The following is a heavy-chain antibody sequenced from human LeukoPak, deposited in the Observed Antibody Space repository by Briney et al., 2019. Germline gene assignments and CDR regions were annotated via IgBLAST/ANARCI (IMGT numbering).Heavy chain of an antibody. D-gene: IGHD2-2*01. J-gene: IGHJ4*02. CDR1: GGTFSSYA. CDR3: ARVPFRTDWVTAGRTVYQPPPVYFDY. CDR2: IIPIFGTA. V-gene: IGHV1-69*05. Sequence: ASVKVSCKASGGTFSSYAISWVRQAPGQGLEWMGGIIPIFGTANYAQKFQGRVTITTDESTSTTYMELSSLRSEDTAVYYCARVPFRTDWVTAGRTVYQPPPVYFDYWGQGTLVTVSS.